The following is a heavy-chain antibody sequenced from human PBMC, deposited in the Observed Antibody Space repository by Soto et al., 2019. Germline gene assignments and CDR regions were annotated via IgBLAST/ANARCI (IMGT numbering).Heavy chain of an antibody. J-gene: IGHJ4*02. V-gene: IGHV4-34*01. CDR1: DGSFSDYY. CDR3: ARGRGDYDF. Sequence: QVQLQQWGAGLLKPSETLSLTCGVYDGSFSDYYWSWIRQPPGKGLEWIGEINHSGSTNYNPSLKXRXTXAVDTSKNQFSLKLTSVTAADTAVYYCARGRGDYDFWGQGTLVTVSS. D-gene: IGHD5-12*01. CDR2: INHSGST.